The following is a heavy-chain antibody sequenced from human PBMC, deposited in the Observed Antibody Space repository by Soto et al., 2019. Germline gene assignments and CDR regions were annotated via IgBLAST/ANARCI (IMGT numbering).Heavy chain of an antibody. CDR2: ISSSSSTI. CDR3: ARVKVVTATDF. J-gene: IGHJ4*02. CDR1: GFTFSSCS. V-gene: IGHV3-48*02. D-gene: IGHD2-21*02. Sequence: PGGSLRLSCAASGFTFSSCSMNWVRQAPGKGLEWVSYISSSSSTIYYADSVKGRFTISRDNAKNSLYPQMHSLRDGDTAVYYCARVKVVTATDFWGQGTLVTVSS.